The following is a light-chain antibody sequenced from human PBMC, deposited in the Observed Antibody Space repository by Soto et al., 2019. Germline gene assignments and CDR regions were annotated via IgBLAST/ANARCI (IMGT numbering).Light chain of an antibody. CDR1: QGIGSW. Sequence: DLQMTQSPSSVSASVGDRVTITCRASQGIGSWLAWYQQKPGKAPKLLIYAASSLQSGVPSRFSGSGSRTDFTLTISSLQFEDFATYYCQQANSFPWTFGQGTKVEIK. V-gene: IGKV1-12*01. CDR2: AAS. CDR3: QQANSFPWT. J-gene: IGKJ1*01.